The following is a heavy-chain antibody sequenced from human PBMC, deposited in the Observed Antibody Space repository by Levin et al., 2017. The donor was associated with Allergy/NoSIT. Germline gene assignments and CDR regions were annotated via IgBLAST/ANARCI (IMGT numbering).Heavy chain of an antibody. V-gene: IGHV3-21*01. CDR3: ASWAMYHYDRSAFDYFYDAMDV. Sequence: GGSLRLSCAASGILFSSYDMNWVRQAPGKGLEWVSSISAGGNYIYYADSVKGRFTISRDNAKNSLFLQMNSLRAEDTAVYYCASWAMYHYDRSAFDYFYDAMDVWGQGTTVTLSS. CDR1: GILFSSYD. D-gene: IGHD3-22*01. CDR2: ISAGGNYI. J-gene: IGHJ6*02.